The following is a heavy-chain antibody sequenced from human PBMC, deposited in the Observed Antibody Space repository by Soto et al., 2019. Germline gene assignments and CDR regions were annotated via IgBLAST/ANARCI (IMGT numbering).Heavy chain of an antibody. Sequence: SETLSLTCTVSGGSRSRYYWTWIRQPPGKGLEWIGNIHYTGSTNYNPSLKSRVTILLGTSTSQFSLKVSSVTAADAAVYYRARDLTISSTDGPLDPWGHGTLVTVSS. J-gene: IGHJ5*02. CDR2: IHYTGST. D-gene: IGHD1-1*01. CDR3: ARDLTISSTDGPLDP. CDR1: GGSRSRYY. V-gene: IGHV4-59*01.